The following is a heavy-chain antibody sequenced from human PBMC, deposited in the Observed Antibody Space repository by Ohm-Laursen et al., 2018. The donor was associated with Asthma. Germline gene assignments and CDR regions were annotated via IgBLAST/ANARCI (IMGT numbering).Heavy chain of an antibody. J-gene: IGHJ6*02. Sequence: SLRLSCAASGFTFSSYGVHWVHQAPGKGLEWVALISYDGSNKYYVDSVKGRFTISRDNSKNTLYLQMNSLRPEDTAVYYCAKDLESESDILTGYYYYYGMDVWGQGTTVTVSS. CDR3: AKDLESESDILTGYYYYYGMDV. V-gene: IGHV3-30*18. CDR1: GFTFSSYG. D-gene: IGHD3-9*01. CDR2: ISYDGSNK.